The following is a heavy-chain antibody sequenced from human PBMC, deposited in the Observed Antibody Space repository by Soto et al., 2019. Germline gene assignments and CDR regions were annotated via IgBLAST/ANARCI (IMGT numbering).Heavy chain of an antibody. J-gene: IGHJ6*02. V-gene: IGHV4-59*01. CDR3: ARDLLTMVRGVISPSGMDV. Sequence: SETLSLTCTVSGGSISSYYWSWIRQPPGKGLEWIGYIYYSGSTNYNPSLKSRVTISVDTSKNQFSLKLSSVTAADTAVYYCARDLLTMVRGVISPSGMDVWGQGTTVTVSS. D-gene: IGHD3-10*01. CDR2: IYYSGST. CDR1: GGSISSYY.